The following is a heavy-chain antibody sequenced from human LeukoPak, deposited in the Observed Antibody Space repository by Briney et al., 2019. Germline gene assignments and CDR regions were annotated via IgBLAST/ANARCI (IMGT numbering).Heavy chain of an antibody. CDR3: ARSLWSGSYGGPGYFDY. J-gene: IGHJ4*02. Sequence: QPGGSLRLSCAASGFTFSSYSMNWVRQAPGKGLEWVSYISSSSSTIYYADSVKGRLTISRDNAKNSLYLQMNSLRAEDTAVYYCARSLWSGSYGGPGYFDYWGQGTLVTVSS. D-gene: IGHD1-26*01. CDR1: GFTFSSYS. CDR2: ISSSSSTI. V-gene: IGHV3-48*01.